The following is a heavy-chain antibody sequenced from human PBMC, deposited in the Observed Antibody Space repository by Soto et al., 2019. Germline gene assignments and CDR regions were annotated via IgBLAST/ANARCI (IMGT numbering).Heavy chain of an antibody. CDR1: GFTFSSYA. D-gene: IGHD2-2*01. CDR3: AKGASTNWRGVFDY. J-gene: IGHJ4*02. Sequence: EVQLLESGGGLVQPGGSLRLSCAASGFTFSSYAMSWVRQAPGKGLEWVSATSANGVSTYYVDSVKGRFTISRGNSKNTLYLQMNRRRAVDPALNYSAKGASTNWRGVFDYWGQGTLVTVPS. CDR2: TSANGVST. V-gene: IGHV3-23*01.